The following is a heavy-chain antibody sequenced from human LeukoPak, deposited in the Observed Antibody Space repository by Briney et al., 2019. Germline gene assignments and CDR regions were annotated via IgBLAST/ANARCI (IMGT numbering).Heavy chain of an antibody. CDR1: GGSISSGGYS. D-gene: IGHD3-10*01. V-gene: IGHV4-30-2*01. CDR3: ARSYGSGTDAFDI. CDR2: IYHSGST. Sequence: SETLSLTCAVSGGSISSGGYSWSWIRQPPGKGLEWIGYIYHSGSTYYNPSLKSRVTISVDRSKNQFSLKLSSVTAADTAVYYCARSYGSGTDAFDIWGQGTMVTVSS. J-gene: IGHJ3*02.